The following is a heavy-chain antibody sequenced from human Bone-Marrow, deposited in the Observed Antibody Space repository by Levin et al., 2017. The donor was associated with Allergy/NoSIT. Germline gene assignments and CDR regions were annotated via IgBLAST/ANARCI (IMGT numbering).Heavy chain of an antibody. CDR1: GYSFTNYW. J-gene: IGHJ5*02. Sequence: ASVKVSCKGSGYSFTNYWIGWVRQMPGKGLEWIGIILPGDSETRYSPSFQGQVTISADKSITTAYLQWSSLKASDTAMYYCARGDVLTGYNWFDAWGQGTLVTVSS. CDR2: ILPGDSET. CDR3: ARGDVLTGYNWFDA. D-gene: IGHD3-9*01. V-gene: IGHV5-51*01.